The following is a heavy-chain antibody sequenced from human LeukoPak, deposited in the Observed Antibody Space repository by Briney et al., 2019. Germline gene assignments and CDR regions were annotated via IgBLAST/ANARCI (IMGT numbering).Heavy chain of an antibody. D-gene: IGHD1-1*01. V-gene: IGHV4-4*07. Sequence: SETLSLTCTVSGGSISSYYWSWIRQTAGKGLEWIGRIYTSGSTNYNPSLKSRVTMSVDTSKNQFSLKLSSVTAADTAVYYCARARSTARTYYYYYYYMDVWGKGTTVTVSS. CDR3: ARARSTARTYYYYYYYMDV. CDR1: GGSISSYY. J-gene: IGHJ6*03. CDR2: IYTSGST.